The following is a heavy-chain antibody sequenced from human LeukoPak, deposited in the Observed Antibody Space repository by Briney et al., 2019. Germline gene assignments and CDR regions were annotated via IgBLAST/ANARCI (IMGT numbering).Heavy chain of an antibody. V-gene: IGHV4-59*01. D-gene: IGHD3-22*01. CDR2: IYYSGST. CDR1: GGSISSYY. CDR3: ERGTYYYDSSDYYYVDSFDY. Sequence: SETLSLTCTVSGGSISSYYWSWIRQPPGKGLEWIGYIYYSGSTNYNPSLKSRVTISVDTSKNQFSLKLSSVTAADTAVYYCERGTYYYDSSDYYYVDSFDYWGQGTLVTVSS. J-gene: IGHJ4*02.